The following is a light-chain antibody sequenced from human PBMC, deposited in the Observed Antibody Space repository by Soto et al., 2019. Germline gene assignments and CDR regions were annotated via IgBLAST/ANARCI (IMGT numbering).Light chain of an antibody. CDR1: QSVSSN. CDR3: QQYNNWPSLT. V-gene: IGKV3-15*01. Sequence: EIVMTQSQATLSVSPGERATLSCRASQSVSSNLAWYQQKPGQAPRLLIYGACTRTTGIPGRFSGSASGTEFTLTSSSLLSEYFAVYYCQQYNNWPSLTFGGGTEVEIK. J-gene: IGKJ4*01. CDR2: GAC.